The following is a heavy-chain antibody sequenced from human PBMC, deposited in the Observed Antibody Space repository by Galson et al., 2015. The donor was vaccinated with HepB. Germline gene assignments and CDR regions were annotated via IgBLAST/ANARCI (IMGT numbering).Heavy chain of an antibody. CDR3: ARDGKWLAPE. D-gene: IGHD6-19*01. V-gene: IGHV1-8*01. J-gene: IGHJ4*02. CDR1: GYTFTTYD. Sequence: SVKVSCKASGYTFTTYDIHWVRQATGQGPEWMGWINPDSGNTGYAQKFQGRVTMTRDISIRTAYMELRSLGSEDTAVYYCARDGKWLAPEWGQGTLGTVSS. CDR2: INPDSGNT.